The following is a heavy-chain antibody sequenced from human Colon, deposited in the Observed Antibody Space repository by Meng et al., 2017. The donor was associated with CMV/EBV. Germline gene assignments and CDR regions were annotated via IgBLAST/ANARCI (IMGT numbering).Heavy chain of an antibody. CDR3: APYATSWSFEH. J-gene: IGHJ4*02. D-gene: IGHD2-2*01. Sequence: QVQLEECGGGLGKPGGSLSFSCVASGFNFNDSYMYWFRRAPGKGLEWISYITSDTPYRLYSESVQGRFTISRDNAKNSLFLQMNSLRAEDTAVYYCAPYATSWSFEHWGQGTLVTVSS. V-gene: IGHV3-11*05. CDR2: ITSDTPYR. CDR1: GFNFNDSY.